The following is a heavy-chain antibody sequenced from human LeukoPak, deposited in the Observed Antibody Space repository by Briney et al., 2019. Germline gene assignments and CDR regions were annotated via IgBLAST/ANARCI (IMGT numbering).Heavy chain of an antibody. Sequence: GGSLRLSCAASGFTFSSYGMHWVRQAPGKGLEWVAVIWYDGSNKYYADSVKGRFTISRDNSKNTLYLQMNSLRAEDTAVYYCAKEADDYVWGSPYYFDYWGQGTLVTVSS. CDR3: AKEADDYVWGSPYYFDY. J-gene: IGHJ4*02. CDR1: GFTFSSYG. CDR2: IWYDGSNK. V-gene: IGHV3-30*02. D-gene: IGHD3-16*01.